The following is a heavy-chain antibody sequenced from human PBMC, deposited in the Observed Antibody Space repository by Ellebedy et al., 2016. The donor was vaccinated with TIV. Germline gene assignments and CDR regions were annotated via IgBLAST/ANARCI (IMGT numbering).Heavy chain of an antibody. D-gene: IGHD1-14*01. CDR2: ISSDGSYT. V-gene: IGHV3-74*01. CDR1: GFTFSSHW. J-gene: IGHJ4*02. Sequence: GESLKISCTASGFTFSSHWMHWVRQAPGKGLVWVSRISSDGSYTSYADSVKGRFTISRDNAKNSLYLQMESLRAEDTAVYFCARTTRGGTDYWGQGTLVTVSS. CDR3: ARTTRGGTDY.